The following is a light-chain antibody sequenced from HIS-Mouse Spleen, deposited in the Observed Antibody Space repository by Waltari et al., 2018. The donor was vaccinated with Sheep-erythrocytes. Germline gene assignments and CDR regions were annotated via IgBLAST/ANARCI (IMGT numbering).Light chain of an antibody. J-gene: IGLJ1*01. CDR2: DVS. Sequence: QSALTQPRSVSGSPGQSVTISCTGTSSDVGGYNYVPWYQQHPGKAPKLMIYDVSKRPSGVPGRFSGSKSGNTASLTISGLQAEDEADYYCCSYAGSYNHVFATGTKVTVL. V-gene: IGLV2-11*01. CDR3: CSYAGSYNHV. CDR1: SSDVGGYNY.